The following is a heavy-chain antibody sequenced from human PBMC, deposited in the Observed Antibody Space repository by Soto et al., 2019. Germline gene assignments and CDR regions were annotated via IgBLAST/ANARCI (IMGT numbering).Heavy chain of an antibody. Sequence: QVQLVESGGGVVQPGRSLRLSCAASGVTFSSYGMHWVRQAPGKGLEWVALISSDGSDKYYADSVKGRFTISRDNSKNTLYLQMTSLRVEDTAVYYCGAGQYFSDYWGQGTLVTVSS. V-gene: IGHV3-30*03. CDR1: GVTFSSYG. CDR3: GAGQYFSDY. D-gene: IGHD6-13*01. J-gene: IGHJ4*02. CDR2: ISSDGSDK.